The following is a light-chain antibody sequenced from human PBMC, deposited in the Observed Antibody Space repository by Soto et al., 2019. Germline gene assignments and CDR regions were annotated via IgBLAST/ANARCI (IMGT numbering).Light chain of an antibody. Sequence: EIVMTQSPATLSVSPGERATLSCRASQSVGSNLAWYQQKPGQAPRLLIYGAPTRATGIPARFSGSESGTEFTLTISSLQSEDFAVYYCQQYNNLYTFGQGTKLEIK. V-gene: IGKV3-15*01. CDR3: QQYNNLYT. CDR2: GAP. CDR1: QSVGSN. J-gene: IGKJ2*01.